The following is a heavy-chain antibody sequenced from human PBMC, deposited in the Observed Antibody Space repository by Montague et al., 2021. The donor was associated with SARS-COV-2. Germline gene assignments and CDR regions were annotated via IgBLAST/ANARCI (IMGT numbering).Heavy chain of an antibody. Sequence: SDTLSLTCTVSGRSISSSSYYWGWIRQPPGKGLEWIGSIYYSGSTYYNPSLKSRVTISVDTSKNQFSLKLSSVTAADTAVYYCARHASYDYSKDLYYYYYYGMEVWAKGTTVT. D-gene: IGHD4-11*01. CDR3: ARHASYDYSKDLYYYYYYGMEV. V-gene: IGHV4-39*01. CDR1: GRSISSSSYY. J-gene: IGHJ6*04. CDR2: IYYSGST.